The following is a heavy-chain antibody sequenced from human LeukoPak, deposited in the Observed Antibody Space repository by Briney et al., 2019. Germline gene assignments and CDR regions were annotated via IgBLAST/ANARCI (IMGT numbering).Heavy chain of an antibody. Sequence: GGSLRLSCAASEFTFSNYAMNWVRQAPGKGLEWVSTITSGENTYYADSVKGRFTISRDNSKNTLYLQMNSLRAEDTAVYYCAKRLSSSSTWYYFDYWGQGTLVTVSS. CDR3: AKRLSSSSTWYYFDY. D-gene: IGHD6-13*01. V-gene: IGHV3-23*01. CDR2: ITSGENT. CDR1: EFTFSNYA. J-gene: IGHJ4*02.